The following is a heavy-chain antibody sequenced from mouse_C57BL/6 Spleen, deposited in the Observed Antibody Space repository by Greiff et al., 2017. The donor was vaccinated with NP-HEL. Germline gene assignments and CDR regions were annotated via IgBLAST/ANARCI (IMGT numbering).Heavy chain of an antibody. Sequence: VQLQQSGAELARPGASVKLSCKASGYTFTSYGISWVKQRTGQGLEWIGEIYPRSGNTYYNEKFKGKATLTADKSSSTAYMELRSLTSEDSAVYFCARSPLLLRYPDYWGQGTTLTVSS. CDR2: IYPRSGNT. D-gene: IGHD1-1*01. CDR1: GYTFTSYG. CDR3: ARSPLLLRYPDY. V-gene: IGHV1-81*01. J-gene: IGHJ2*01.